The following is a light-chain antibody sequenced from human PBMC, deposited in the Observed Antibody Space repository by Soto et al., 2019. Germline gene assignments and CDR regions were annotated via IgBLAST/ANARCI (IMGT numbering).Light chain of an antibody. V-gene: IGKV1-27*01. Sequence: DIQMTQSPSSLSASVVDRVTITCRASQGISNYLAWYQQKPGKVPKLLIYAASTLQSGVPSRFSGSRSGTDFTLTISSLKNEDVATYYCQKYNSATLTFGGGTKVDIK. J-gene: IGKJ4*01. CDR2: AAS. CDR1: QGISNY. CDR3: QKYNSATLT.